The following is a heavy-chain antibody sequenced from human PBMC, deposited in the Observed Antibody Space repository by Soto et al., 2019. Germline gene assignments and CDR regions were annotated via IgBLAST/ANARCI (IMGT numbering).Heavy chain of an antibody. V-gene: IGHV3-23*01. CDR3: AKGGELPYYYYYMDV. CDR1: GFTFSSYA. CDR2: ISGSGGST. Sequence: EVQLLESGGGLVQPGGSLRLSCAASGFTFSSYAMSWVRQAPGKGLEWVSAISGSGGSTYYADSVKGRFTISRDNSENTLYLQMNSLRAEDTAVYYCAKGGELPYYYYYMDVWGKGTTVTVSS. D-gene: IGHD1-7*01. J-gene: IGHJ6*03.